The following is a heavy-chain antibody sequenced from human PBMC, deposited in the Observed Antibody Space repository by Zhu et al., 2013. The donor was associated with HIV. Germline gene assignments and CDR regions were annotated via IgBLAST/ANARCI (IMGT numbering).Heavy chain of an antibody. CDR2: INSYNGNT. D-gene: IGHD1-26*01. CDR3: ARDGNYLDPNYFGY. V-gene: IGHV1-18*01. Sequence: QVQLVQSGGEVKKPGASVKVSCKVSGYTFTNYGISWVRQAPGQGLEWVGWINSYNGNTNYAQKLQGRVTMTTDTSTNTAYMELRSLRFDDTAVYYCARDGNYLDPNYFGYWGQGTLVTVSS. CDR1: GYTFTNYG. J-gene: IGHJ4*02.